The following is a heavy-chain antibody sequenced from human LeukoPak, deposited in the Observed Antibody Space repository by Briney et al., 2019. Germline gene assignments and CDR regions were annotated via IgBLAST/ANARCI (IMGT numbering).Heavy chain of an antibody. CDR3: ARRYYDSSEFDP. V-gene: IGHV5-51*01. Sequence: PGESLKISCKASGHDFNNYWIGWVRQMPGKGLEWMGIIHPADSDIVYSPSFSGQVTISADRSTSTAYLQWSSLEASDTAMYYCARRYYDSSEFDPWGQGTLVTVSS. J-gene: IGHJ5*02. CDR2: IHPADSDI. CDR1: GHDFNNYW. D-gene: IGHD3-22*01.